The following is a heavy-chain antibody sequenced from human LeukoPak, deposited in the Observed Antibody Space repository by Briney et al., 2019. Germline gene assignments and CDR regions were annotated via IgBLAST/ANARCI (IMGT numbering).Heavy chain of an antibody. Sequence: GGSLRLSCAASGFTVSSNYMSWVRQAPGKGLEWVSVIYSGGSTYYADSVKGRFTISRDNSKNTLYLQMNSLRAEDTAVYYCAKDGREWPRSLDYWGQGTLVTVSS. CDR1: GFTVSSNY. CDR2: IYSGGST. J-gene: IGHJ4*02. D-gene: IGHD5-12*01. V-gene: IGHV3-53*01. CDR3: AKDGREWPRSLDY.